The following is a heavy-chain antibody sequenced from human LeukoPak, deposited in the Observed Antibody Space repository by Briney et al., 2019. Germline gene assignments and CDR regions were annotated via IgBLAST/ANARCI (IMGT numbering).Heavy chain of an antibody. CDR1: GFTFSSYA. Sequence: QPGRSLRLSCAASGFTFSSYATHWVRQAPGKGLEWVAVISHDGSNKYYADSVKGRFTISRDNSKNTLYLQMNSLRAEDTAVYYCARDGGVTMIVVVMNLDYWGQGTLVTVSS. CDR2: ISHDGSNK. J-gene: IGHJ4*02. D-gene: IGHD3-22*01. V-gene: IGHV3-30*01. CDR3: ARDGGVTMIVVVMNLDY.